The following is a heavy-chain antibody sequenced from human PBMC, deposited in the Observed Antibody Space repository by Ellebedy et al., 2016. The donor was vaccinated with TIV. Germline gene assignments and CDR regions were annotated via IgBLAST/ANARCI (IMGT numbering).Heavy chain of an antibody. J-gene: IGHJ4*02. CDR1: GFTFSDYS. CDR3: ARASSGCLTGDY. D-gene: IGHD6-19*01. CDR2: ISSSSSYI. Sequence: GESLKISCSASGFTFSDYSMNWVRQAPGKGLEWVSSISSSSSYIYYADSVEGRFTISRDNAKNSLYLQMNTLRAEDTAVYYCARASSGCLTGDYWGQGTLVTVSS. V-gene: IGHV3-21*01.